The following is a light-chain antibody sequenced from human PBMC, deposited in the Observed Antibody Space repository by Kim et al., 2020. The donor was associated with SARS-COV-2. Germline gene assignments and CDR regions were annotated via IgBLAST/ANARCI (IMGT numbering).Light chain of an antibody. CDR3: KPQGTSPGP. J-gene: IGKJ1*01. Sequence: LVVTQSPGTLSLSPGDKATLSCWASQTVTNNYLAWYQQRTGQAPRLLISHTSTRASGIPARFSGSGSGTDFTLTISRLEPEDFAVYYCKPQGTSPGPFGQGTKVYIK. CDR2: HTS. CDR1: QTVTNNY. V-gene: IGKV3-20*01.